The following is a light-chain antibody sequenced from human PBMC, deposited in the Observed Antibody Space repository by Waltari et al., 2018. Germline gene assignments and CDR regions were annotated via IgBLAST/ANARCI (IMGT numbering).Light chain of an antibody. Sequence: QSALTQPASVSGSPGQSITISCTGTSSDVGGYNYVSWYQQHPGKAPKLMIYDVSKRPSGVSNRVAGSKSGNTASLTSSGLQAEDEADYYCSSYTSSSTYVVFGGGTKLTVL. CDR1: SSDVGGYNY. V-gene: IGLV2-14*01. CDR3: SSYTSSSTYVV. CDR2: DVS. J-gene: IGLJ2*01.